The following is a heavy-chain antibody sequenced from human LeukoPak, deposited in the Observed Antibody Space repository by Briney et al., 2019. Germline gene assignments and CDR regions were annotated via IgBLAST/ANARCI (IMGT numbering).Heavy chain of an antibody. J-gene: IGHJ4*02. CDR3: AISLGYCSSTSCYWDDY. V-gene: IGHV4-4*07. CDR2: IHISGST. D-gene: IGHD2-2*01. Sequence: SETLSLTCTVSGGSIRNYYWNWIRQSAGKGLELIGRIHISGSTNSNPSLKSRVTMSVVTSKNQFSLRLTSVTAADTAVYYCAISLGYCSSTSCYWDDYWGQGTLVTVSS. CDR1: GGSIRNYY.